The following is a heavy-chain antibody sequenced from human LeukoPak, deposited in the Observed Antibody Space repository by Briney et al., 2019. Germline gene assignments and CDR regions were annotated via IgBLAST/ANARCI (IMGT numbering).Heavy chain of an antibody. J-gene: IGHJ4*02. V-gene: IGHV1-2*06. CDR3: ARGGGSYNYVR. CDR2: INCKDGGT. D-gene: IGHD1-26*01. Sequence: ASVKVSCKASGYTFTGYYIHWIRQAPGQGLEWMGRINCKDGGTNYTQKFQGRVAMTRDTSISTAYMELSRLRSDDTAVYYCARGGGSYNYVRWGQGTLVTVSS. CDR1: GYTFTGYY.